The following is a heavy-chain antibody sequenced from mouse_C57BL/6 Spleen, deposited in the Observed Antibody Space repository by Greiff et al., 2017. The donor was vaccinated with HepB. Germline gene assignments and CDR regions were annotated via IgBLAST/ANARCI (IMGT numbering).Heavy chain of an antibody. Sequence: QVQLQQPGAELVMPGASVKLSCKASGYTFTSYWMHWVKQRPGQGLEWIGEIDPSDSYTNYNQKFKGKSTLTVDKSSSTAYMQLSSLTSEDSAVYYCARRTWGYWYFDVWGTGTTVTVSS. D-gene: IGHD4-1*01. J-gene: IGHJ1*03. V-gene: IGHV1-69*01. CDR1: GYTFTSYW. CDR2: IDPSDSYT. CDR3: ARRTWGYWYFDV.